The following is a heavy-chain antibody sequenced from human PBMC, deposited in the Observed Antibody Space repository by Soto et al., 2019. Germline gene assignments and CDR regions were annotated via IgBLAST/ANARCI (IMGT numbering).Heavy chain of an antibody. J-gene: IGHJ4*02. Sequence: PSETLSLTCTVSGGSISSSSYYWGWIRQPPGKGLEWIGSIYYSGSTYYNPSLKSRVTISVDTSKNQFSLKLSSVTAADTAVYYCAGRRIAAAGIYIIDYWGQGTLVTVSS. V-gene: IGHV4-39*01. CDR1: GGSISSSSYY. CDR2: IYYSGST. CDR3: AGRRIAAAGIYIIDY. D-gene: IGHD6-13*01.